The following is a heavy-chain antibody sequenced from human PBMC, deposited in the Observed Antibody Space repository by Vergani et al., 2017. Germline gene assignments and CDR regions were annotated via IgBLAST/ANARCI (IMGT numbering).Heavy chain of an antibody. CDR2: IYHSGST. CDR3: ARGELEYYYGSGLRD. V-gene: IGHV4-34*01. CDR1: GGSFSGYY. D-gene: IGHD3-10*01. J-gene: IGHJ4*02. Sequence: QVQLQQWGAGLLKPSETLSLTCAVYGGSFSGYYWSWIRQPPGKGLEWIGYIYHSGSTYYNPSLKSRVTISVDRSKNQFSLKLSSVTAADTAVYYCARGELEYYYGSGLRDWGQGTLVTVSS.